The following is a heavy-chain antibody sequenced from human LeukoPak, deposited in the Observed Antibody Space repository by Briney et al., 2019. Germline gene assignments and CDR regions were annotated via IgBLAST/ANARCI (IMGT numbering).Heavy chain of an antibody. CDR1: GASFTTYY. CDR2: IYTSGST. D-gene: IGHD3-3*01. CDR3: ARYSITNADY. Sequence: SETLSLTCTVSGASFTTYYWSWIRQPAGKGLEWIGRIYTSGSTNYIPSLKSRVTMSIDTSKNQFSLKLSSVTAADTAVYYCARYSITNADYWGQGTLVTVSS. V-gene: IGHV4-4*07. J-gene: IGHJ4*02.